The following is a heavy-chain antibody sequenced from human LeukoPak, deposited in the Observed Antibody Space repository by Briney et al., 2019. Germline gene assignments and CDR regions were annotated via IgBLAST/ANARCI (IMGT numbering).Heavy chain of an antibody. J-gene: IGHJ1*01. CDR1: GFSLSENW. CDR2: INEFGRAT. V-gene: IGHV3-74*01. D-gene: IGHD3-10*01. Sequence: GGSLRLSCAASGFSLSENWMHWVRQAPGQGLVWVSRINEFGRATFYADSVKGRFTISRDDATNTVYLQMNSLRADDTAIYFCTRDLVLGSGSYGHWGQGTLVTVSA. CDR3: TRDLVLGSGSYGH.